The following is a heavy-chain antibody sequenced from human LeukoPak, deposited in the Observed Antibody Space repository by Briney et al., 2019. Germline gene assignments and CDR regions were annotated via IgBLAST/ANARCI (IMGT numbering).Heavy chain of an antibody. V-gene: IGHV3-23*01. J-gene: IGHJ3*01. Sequence: HSGGSLRLSCAASGFTFRNYAMTWVRQAPGKGLEWVSVICYSGSDKYYSDSVKGRFTVSRDNSQNTLFLHMSSLRAEDTAVYFCARRPRDTSGYYLGAFHDWGQGTTVTVSS. CDR2: ICYSGSDK. CDR3: ARRPRDTSGYYLGAFHD. D-gene: IGHD3-22*01. CDR1: GFTFRNYA.